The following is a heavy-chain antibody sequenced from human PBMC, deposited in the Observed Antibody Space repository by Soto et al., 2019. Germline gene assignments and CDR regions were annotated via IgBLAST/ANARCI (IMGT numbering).Heavy chain of an antibody. Sequence: SETLSLTCSFYGRPIKTHSFYRAWVRQAPGKGLEWIASIYSSGYTYYNPSLKSRVTISIDASKNQFSLKLTSVSAADTAVFYCARHTLILGRLHGFDVWGQGTMVT. J-gene: IGHJ3*01. CDR1: GRPIKTHSFY. CDR3: ARHTLILGRLHGFDV. D-gene: IGHD3-22*01. V-gene: IGHV4-39*01. CDR2: IYSSGYT.